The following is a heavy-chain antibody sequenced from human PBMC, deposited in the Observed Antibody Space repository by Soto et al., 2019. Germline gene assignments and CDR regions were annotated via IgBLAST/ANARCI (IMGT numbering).Heavy chain of an antibody. Sequence: QVQLQESGPGLVKPSQTLSLTCTVSGGSISSGDYYWSWIRQRPGKGLERIGYIYYSGSTYYNPSLKSRITISVDTSKNQFSLMLTSVTAADTAVYYCASHDYAHYGMDVWGQGTTVTVSS. CDR1: GGSISSGDYY. CDR3: ASHDYAHYGMDV. CDR2: IYYSGST. V-gene: IGHV4-30-4*01. D-gene: IGHD3-16*01. J-gene: IGHJ6*02.